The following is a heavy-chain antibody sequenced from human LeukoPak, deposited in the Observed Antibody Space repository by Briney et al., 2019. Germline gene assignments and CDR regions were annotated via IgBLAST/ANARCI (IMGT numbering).Heavy chain of an antibody. D-gene: IGHD1-26*01. CDR2: IHSDGSIT. J-gene: IGHJ4*02. Sequence: GGSLRLSCAASGFTFSSYWMHWVRQAPGKGLVWVSRIHSDGSITSYADSVKGRFTISRDNAKNTLHLQMNSLRAEDTAVYYCATPRGSGSYLAFDYWGQGTLVTVSS. V-gene: IGHV3-74*01. CDR3: ATPRGSGSYLAFDY. CDR1: GFTFSSYW.